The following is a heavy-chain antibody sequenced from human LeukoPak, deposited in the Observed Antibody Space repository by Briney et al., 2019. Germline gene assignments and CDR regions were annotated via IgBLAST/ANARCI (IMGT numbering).Heavy chain of an antibody. Sequence: ASVKVSCKASGYTFTSYYMHWVRQAPGQGLEWMGIINPSGGSTSYAQRFQGRVTMTRDTSTSTVYMELSSLRSEDTAVYYCASSRMTTESGFDYWGQGTLVTVSS. CDR3: ASSRMTTESGFDY. D-gene: IGHD4-17*01. CDR2: INPSGGST. CDR1: GYTFTSYY. V-gene: IGHV1-46*01. J-gene: IGHJ4*02.